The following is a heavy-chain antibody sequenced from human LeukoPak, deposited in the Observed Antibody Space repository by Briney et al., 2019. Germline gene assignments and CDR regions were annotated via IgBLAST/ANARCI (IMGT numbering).Heavy chain of an antibody. CDR1: GFTFSSYA. J-gene: IGHJ3*02. D-gene: IGHD4-23*01. V-gene: IGHV3-23*01. CDR2: NSCCGGST. CDR3: TKDLSHYGGNSDDSFDI. Sequence: GGSLRLSCAAPGFTFSSYAMSWVRQAPGKGLEWVSANSCCGGSTYYADSVKGRFTISRDNSKNTLYLQMNSLRAEDTAVYYCTKDLSHYGGNSDDSFDIWGQGTMVTVSS.